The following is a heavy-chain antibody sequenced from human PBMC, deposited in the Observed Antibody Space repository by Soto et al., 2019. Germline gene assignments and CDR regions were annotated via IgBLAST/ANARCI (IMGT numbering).Heavy chain of an antibody. Sequence: ASVKVSCKASGYTFTSCYMHWVRQAPGQGLEWMGIINPSGGSTSYAQKFQGRVTMTRDTSTSTVYMELSSLRSEDTAVSYCARAAPPGDYSAAFDIWGQGTMVTVSS. J-gene: IGHJ3*02. V-gene: IGHV1-46*01. CDR2: INPSGGST. D-gene: IGHD4-17*01. CDR3: ARAAPPGDYSAAFDI. CDR1: GYTFTSCY.